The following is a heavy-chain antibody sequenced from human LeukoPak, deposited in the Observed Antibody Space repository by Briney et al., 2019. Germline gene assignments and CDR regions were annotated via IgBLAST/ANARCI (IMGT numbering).Heavy chain of an antibody. CDR3: ARGGGYDFRGVGYFDY. J-gene: IGHJ4*02. CDR2: IYYSGNT. Sequence: PSETLSLTCAVYGGSFSGYYWSWIRQPPGKGLEWIGSIYYSGNTYYNTSLKSRVTISVDTSKNQFSLKLSSVTAADTAVYYCARGGGYDFRGVGYFDYWGQGTLVTVSS. D-gene: IGHD5-12*01. V-gene: IGHV4-34*01. CDR1: GGSFSGYY.